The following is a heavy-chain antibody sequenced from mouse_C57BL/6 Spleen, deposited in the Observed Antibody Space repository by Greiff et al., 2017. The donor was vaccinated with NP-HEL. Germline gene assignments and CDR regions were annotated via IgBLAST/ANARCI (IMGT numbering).Heavy chain of an antibody. CDR2: INPNYGTT. CDR3: ARWALTTVVATDWYFDV. J-gene: IGHJ1*03. D-gene: IGHD1-1*01. V-gene: IGHV1-39*01. CDR1: GYSFTDYN. Sequence: EVQLQQSGPELVKPGASVKISCKASGYSFTDYNMNWVKQSNGKSLEWIGVINPNYGTTSYNQKFKGKATLTVDQSSSTAYMQLNSLTSEDSAVYYCARWALTTVVATDWYFDVWGTGTTVTVSS.